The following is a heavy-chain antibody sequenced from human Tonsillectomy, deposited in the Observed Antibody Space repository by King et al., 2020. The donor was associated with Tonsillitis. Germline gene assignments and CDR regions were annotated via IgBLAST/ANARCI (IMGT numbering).Heavy chain of an antibody. D-gene: IGHD2-2*01. V-gene: IGHV4-34*01. J-gene: IGHJ4*02. CDR2: INHSGST. CDR1: GGSFSGYY. Sequence: VQLQQWGAGLLKPSETLSLTCGVYGGSFSGYYWSWIRQPPGKGLEWIGEINHSGSTNYNASLKSRITILVDTSKNQFTLKLDSVTAADTALYYCARRPLGDCSGTSCSRPCDHWGQGNLVTVSS. CDR3: ARRPLGDCSGTSCSRPCDH.